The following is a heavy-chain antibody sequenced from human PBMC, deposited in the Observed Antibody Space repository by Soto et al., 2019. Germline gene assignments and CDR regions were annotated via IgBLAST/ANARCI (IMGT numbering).Heavy chain of an antibody. D-gene: IGHD4-17*01. V-gene: IGHV3-30*14. J-gene: IGHJ5*02. CDR2: ISSRGTDI. Sequence: QARLVQSGGGLVQSGRSLTLSCEASGFLFSTSTLNWVRRAPGKGLEWVAEISSRGTDIYYADSVKGRFTISRDNSKNPLYLLLDRVKSADTAVYFCATLGRADYPPLAAWGQGTLVTVSS. CDR3: ATLGRADYPPLAA. CDR1: GFLFSTST.